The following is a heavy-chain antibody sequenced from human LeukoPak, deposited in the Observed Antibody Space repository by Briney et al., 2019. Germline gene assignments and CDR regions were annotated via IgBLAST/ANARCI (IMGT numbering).Heavy chain of an antibody. Sequence: GGSLRLSCAASGFTFSNYAMNWVRQAPGKGLEWVSSINGIGGSTYYADSVKGRFTISRDNSKNTLYLQMNSLRAEDTAVYYCARDLYSSSWYEMGYWGQGTLVTVSS. D-gene: IGHD6-13*01. V-gene: IGHV3-23*01. CDR3: ARDLYSSSWYEMGY. CDR2: INGIGGST. J-gene: IGHJ4*02. CDR1: GFTFSNYA.